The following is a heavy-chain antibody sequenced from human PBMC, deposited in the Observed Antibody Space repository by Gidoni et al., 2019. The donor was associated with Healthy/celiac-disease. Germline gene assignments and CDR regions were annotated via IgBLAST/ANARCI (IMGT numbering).Heavy chain of an antibody. CDR3: ASRVVSSSWYFGY. V-gene: IGHV1-69*01. J-gene: IGHJ4*02. CDR2: IITIFGTA. Sequence: QVPLVQSGAAVKKPGSSLKVSCKASVCTFSSYAISWVRQAPGQGLEWLGGIITIFGTAKYAQNFEGRVTITADESTSTAYMELSSLRSEDTAVYYCASRVVSSSWYFGYWGQGTLVTVSS. D-gene: IGHD6-13*01. CDR1: VCTFSSYA.